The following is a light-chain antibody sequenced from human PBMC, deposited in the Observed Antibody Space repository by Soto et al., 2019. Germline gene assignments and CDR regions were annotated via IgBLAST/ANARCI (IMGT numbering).Light chain of an antibody. CDR3: QHYDSYPYT. Sequence: DIHMDQSPSALSASVGDRVTITCRASQDVSHWLAWYQQKPGQAPKLVIYKASSLESGVPSRFSGRGSGTECTLTIRDLQPDDFATYYCQHYDSYPYTFGQGTSLEIK. V-gene: IGKV1-5*03. CDR2: KAS. CDR1: QDVSHW. J-gene: IGKJ2*01.